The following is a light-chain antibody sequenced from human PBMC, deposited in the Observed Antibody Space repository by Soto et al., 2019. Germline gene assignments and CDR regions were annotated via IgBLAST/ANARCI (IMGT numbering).Light chain of an antibody. CDR2: GAS. V-gene: IGKV3-15*01. CDR3: QQYNNWPWT. J-gene: IGKJ1*01. Sequence: EIVMRQSPATLSVSPGERATLSCRASQSLSSNLAWYQQKPGQAPRLLIYGASPRATGIPARFSGGGSGTEFTLTISSLQSEDFAVYYCQQYNNWPWTFGQGTKVDIK. CDR1: QSLSSN.